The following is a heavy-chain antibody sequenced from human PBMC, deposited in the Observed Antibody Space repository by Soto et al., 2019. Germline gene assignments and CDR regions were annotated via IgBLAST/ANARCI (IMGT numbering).Heavy chain of an antibody. D-gene: IGHD3-16*01. CDR3: ARAPSLRYVCFDP. J-gene: IGHJ5*02. V-gene: IGHV3-74*01. Sequence: PGGSLRLSCAASGFTFSSYWMHWVRQAPGKGLVWVSRINSDGSSTSYADSVKGRFTISRDNAKNTLYLQMNSLRAEDTAVYYCARAPSLRYVCFDPWGQGTLVTVSS. CDR2: INSDGSST. CDR1: GFTFSSYW.